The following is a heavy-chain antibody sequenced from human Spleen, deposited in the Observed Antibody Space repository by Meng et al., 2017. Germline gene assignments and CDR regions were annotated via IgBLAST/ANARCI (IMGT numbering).Heavy chain of an antibody. J-gene: IGHJ4*02. CDR1: GYTSPYYY. D-gene: IGHD4-11*01. CDR2: IDPKNGDT. CDR3: VRGPTTMAHDFDY. Sequence: VRRVHSGAEVKKPVASVKVSCQPSGYTSPYYYLHWAQQAPAQGREWMGRIDPKNGDTHYAQKFQGRVTMTGDTSISTAYMDLSGLRSDDTVVYYCVRGPTTMAHDFDYWGQGTLVTVSS. V-gene: IGHV1-2*05.